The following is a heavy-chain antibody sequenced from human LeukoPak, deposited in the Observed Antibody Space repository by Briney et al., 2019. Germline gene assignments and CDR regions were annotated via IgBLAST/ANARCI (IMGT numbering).Heavy chain of an antibody. J-gene: IGHJ4*02. V-gene: IGHV1-46*01. CDR2: INPSGGST. Sequence: ASVKVSCKASGYTFTSYYMHWVRQAPGQGLEWMGIINPSGGSTSYAQKFQGRVTMTRDTSTSTVYMELSSLRSGDTAVYYCARYDRTYYDILTGYYFGRVFDYWGQGTLVTVSS. CDR1: GYTFTSYY. D-gene: IGHD3-9*01. CDR3: ARYDRTYYDILTGYYFGRVFDY.